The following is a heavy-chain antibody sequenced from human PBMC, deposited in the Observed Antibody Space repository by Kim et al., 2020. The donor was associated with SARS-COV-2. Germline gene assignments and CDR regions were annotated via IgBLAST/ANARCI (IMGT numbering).Heavy chain of an antibody. Sequence: GGSLRLSCAPSGFTFSSYAMHWVRQAPGKGLEWVALISYDGSNKYYVDSVKGRFTISRDNSKNTLYLQMNSLRPEDTAVYYCARGGDSSSWLNWFDPWGQGTLVPVSS. CDR3: ARGGDSSSWLNWFDP. CDR2: ISYDGSNK. J-gene: IGHJ5*02. V-gene: IGHV3-30*04. CDR1: GFTFSSYA. D-gene: IGHD6-13*01.